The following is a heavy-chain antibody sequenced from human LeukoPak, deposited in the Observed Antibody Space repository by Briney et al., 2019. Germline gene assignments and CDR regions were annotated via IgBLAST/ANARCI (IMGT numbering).Heavy chain of an antibody. J-gene: IGHJ6*04. D-gene: IGHD2-2*01. CDR3: ARDPSQYCSSTSCLLEGSMDV. CDR1: RFTFSTYA. CDR2: ISGSGGST. V-gene: IGHV3-23*01. Sequence: QPGGSLRLSCAASRFTFSTYAMSWVRQAPGKGLEWVSAISGSGGSTYYADSVKGRFTISRDNSKNTLYLQMNSLRAEDTAVYYCARDPSQYCSSTSCLLEGSMDVWGKGTTVTVSS.